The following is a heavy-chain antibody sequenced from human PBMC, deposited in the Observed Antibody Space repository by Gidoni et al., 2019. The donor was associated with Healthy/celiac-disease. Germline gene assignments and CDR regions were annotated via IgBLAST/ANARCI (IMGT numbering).Heavy chain of an antibody. CDR2: IIPIFGPA. CDR3: ASPTTSNYGMDV. D-gene: IGHD4-17*01. J-gene: IGHJ6*02. CDR1: GGTFSSYA. Sequence: QVQLVQSGAEGKKPGSSVTVSCQASGGTFSSYAISWVRQAPGQGLEWMGGIIPIFGPANYAQKFQGRVTITADQSTSTAYMELSSLRSEDTAVYYCASPTTSNYGMDVWGQGTTVTVSS. V-gene: IGHV1-69*01.